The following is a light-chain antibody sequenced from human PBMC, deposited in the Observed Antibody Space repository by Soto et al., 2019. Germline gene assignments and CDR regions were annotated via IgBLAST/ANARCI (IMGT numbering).Light chain of an antibody. CDR1: SSNIGAGYD. J-gene: IGLJ2*01. Sequence: QSVLTQPPSGSGAPGQRVTISCTGSSSNIGAGYDVHWYQQLPGRAPKLLIHGNTNRPSGVPDRFSGSKSGTSASLAITGLHAEDEADYYCLSFDSSLSVVVGGGTKLTVL. CDR2: GNT. V-gene: IGLV1-40*01. CDR3: LSFDSSLSVV.